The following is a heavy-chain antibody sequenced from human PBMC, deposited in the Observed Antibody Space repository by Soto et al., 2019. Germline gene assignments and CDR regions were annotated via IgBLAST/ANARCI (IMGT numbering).Heavy chain of an antibody. V-gene: IGHV1-69*01. J-gene: IGHJ4*02. CDR2: TIPMFAAT. Sequence: QLQLAQSGAEVRKPGSSVKVSCRASGGSFSDFAFSWVRQAPGQGLEWMGGTIPMFAATKYAQRLQGIITITSDASTRTVYWALSSLTSVDSAVYYCARGGIVAVPAALSSYDDYTNYRFDSWGQGTLVSVSS. CDR3: ARGGIVAVPAALSSYDDYTNYRFDS. CDR1: GGSFSDFA. D-gene: IGHD4-4*01.